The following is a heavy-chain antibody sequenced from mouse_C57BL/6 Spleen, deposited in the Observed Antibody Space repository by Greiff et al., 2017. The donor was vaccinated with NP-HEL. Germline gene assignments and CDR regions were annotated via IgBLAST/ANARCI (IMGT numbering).Heavy chain of an antibody. J-gene: IGHJ2*01. D-gene: IGHD1-1*01. CDR2: IDPENGDT. V-gene: IGHV14-4*01. CDR3: TAITTVVAVDY. Sequence: VQLQQSGAELVRPGASVTLSCTASGFNIKDDYMHWVKQRPEQGLEWIGWIDPENGDTEYASKFQGKATITADTSSNTAYLQLSSLTSEDTAVYYCTAITTVVAVDYWGQGTTLTVSS. CDR1: GFNIKDDY.